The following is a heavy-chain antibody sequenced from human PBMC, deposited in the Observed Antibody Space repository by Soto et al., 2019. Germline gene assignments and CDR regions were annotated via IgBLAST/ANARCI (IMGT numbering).Heavy chain of an antibody. Sequence: HPGGSRRLSCAASGFTFSSYGMHWVRQAPGKGLEWVATINQDGSQKYYVDSVKGRITISRDNAKNSLYLQMDSLRAEDTAVYYCATGSSSRSTSYXWGQGTLVTVSS. V-gene: IGHV3-7*01. J-gene: IGHJ4*02. CDR1: GFTFSSYG. CDR3: ATGSSSRSTSYX. D-gene: IGHD1-1*01. CDR2: INQDGSQK.